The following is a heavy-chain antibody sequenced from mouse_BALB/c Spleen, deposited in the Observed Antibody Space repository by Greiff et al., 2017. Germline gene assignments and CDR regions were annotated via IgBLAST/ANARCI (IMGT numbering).Heavy chain of an antibody. Sequence: VQLQQSGAELAKPGASVKMSCKASGYTFTSYWMHWVKQRPGQGLEWIGYINPSTGYTEYNQKFKDKATLTADKSSSTAYMQLSSLTSEDSAVYYCARAGCSSRGDYFDYWGQGTTLTVSS. CDR2: INPSTGYT. CDR1: GYTFTSYW. D-gene: IGHD1-1*01. CDR3: ARAGCSSRGDYFDY. V-gene: IGHV1-7*01. J-gene: IGHJ2*01.